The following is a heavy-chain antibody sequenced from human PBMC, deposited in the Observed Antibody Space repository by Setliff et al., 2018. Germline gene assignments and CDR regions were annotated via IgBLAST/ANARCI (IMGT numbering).Heavy chain of an antibody. CDR1: GYTFSTYG. J-gene: IGHJ6*02. D-gene: IGHD5-12*01. CDR2: IIPIFGTA. CDR3: ARDPASSGYDTYYYYYYGMDV. V-gene: IGHV1-69*13. Sequence: GASVKVSCKDSGYTFSTYGISWVRQAPGQGLEWMGGIIPIFGTANYAQKFQGRVTITADESASTAYMELSSLRSEDTAVYYCARDPASSGYDTYYYYYYGMDVWGQGTTVTVSS.